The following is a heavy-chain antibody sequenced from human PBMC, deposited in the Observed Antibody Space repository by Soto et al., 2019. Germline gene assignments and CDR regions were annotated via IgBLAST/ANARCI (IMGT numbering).Heavy chain of an antibody. CDR1: GGTFSSLG. CDR3: ARDRSGPGNWNYDTFDI. Sequence: QVQLVQSGAEVKKSGSSVKVSCKASGGTFSSLGISWVRQGPRQGLEWLGGFIPMFGTANYPQKFQGRVTLSANDSTSTAYMELSSLTSEDTAVYFCARDRSGPGNWNYDTFDIWGQGTLVTVSS. D-gene: IGHD1-7*01. V-gene: IGHV1-69*01. J-gene: IGHJ3*02. CDR2: FIPMFGTA.